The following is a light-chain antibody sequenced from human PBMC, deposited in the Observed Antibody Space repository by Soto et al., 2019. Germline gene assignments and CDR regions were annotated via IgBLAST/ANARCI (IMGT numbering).Light chain of an antibody. CDR1: QSISNY. V-gene: IGKV1-39*01. CDR3: QQSYSTPPGT. Sequence: DIQMTQSPSSLSASVGDRVTITCRASQSISNYLNWYQQKPGKAPNLLIYDASSLQSGVPSRFSGIGAGTHFTLTISSLQPEDFATYYCQQSYSTPPGTFGQGTKLEIK. J-gene: IGKJ2*01. CDR2: DAS.